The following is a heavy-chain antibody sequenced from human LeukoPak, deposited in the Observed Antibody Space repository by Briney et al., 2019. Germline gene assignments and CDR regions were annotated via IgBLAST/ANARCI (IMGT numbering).Heavy chain of an antibody. CDR3: EMSAVIVGDAYDF. CDR1: GESFSDYY. CDR2: INHSGNS. V-gene: IGHV4-34*01. Sequence: PSETLSLTCAVYGESFSDYYFTWIRQPPGKGLEWIGDINHSGNSSYNKSLKSRVTISMDTSKNQVSLRLNSVTAADTAVYYCEMSAVIVGDAYDFWGHGTVVTVSS. D-gene: IGHD1-26*01. J-gene: IGHJ3*01.